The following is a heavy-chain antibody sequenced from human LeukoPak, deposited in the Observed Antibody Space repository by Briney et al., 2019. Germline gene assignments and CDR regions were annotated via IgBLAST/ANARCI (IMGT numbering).Heavy chain of an antibody. CDR2: ISGSGGST. V-gene: IGHV3-23*01. Sequence: GGSLRLSCAASGFSVSSDYRSWVRQAPGKGLEWVSAISGSGGSTYYADSVKGRFTISRDNSKNTLYLQVNSLRAEDTAVYYCAKDLVVAATPSWDYWGQGTQVTVSS. D-gene: IGHD2-15*01. CDR1: GFSVSSDY. J-gene: IGHJ4*02. CDR3: AKDLVVAATPSWDY.